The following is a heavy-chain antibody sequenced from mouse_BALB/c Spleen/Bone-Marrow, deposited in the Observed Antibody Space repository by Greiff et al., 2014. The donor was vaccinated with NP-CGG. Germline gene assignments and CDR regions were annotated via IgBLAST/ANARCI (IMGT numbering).Heavy chain of an antibody. Sequence: VQLQQSGPELVKPGASVKMSCKASGYTLTSYVMHWVKQKPGQGLEWIGYINPYNDGTKYNEKFKGKATLTSDKSSSTAYMELSSLTSEDSAVYYCARRQFITTAAWFAYWGQGTLVTVSA. CDR1: GYTLTSYV. J-gene: IGHJ3*01. V-gene: IGHV1-14*01. CDR3: ARRQFITTAAWFAY. D-gene: IGHD1-2*01. CDR2: INPYNDGT.